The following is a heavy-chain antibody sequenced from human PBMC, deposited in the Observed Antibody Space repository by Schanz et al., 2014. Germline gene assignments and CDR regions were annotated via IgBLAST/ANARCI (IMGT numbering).Heavy chain of an antibody. Sequence: QLQLQESGPGLVKPSETLSLTCTVSGGSISSSNYYWGWIRQPPGKGLEWIESIYYSGSTYYNPSFKSRVTTSGDTSKNQFSLKLSSVPAADTAVYYCARQFYDILTGYWFPYYFDYWGQGTLVTVSS. D-gene: IGHD3-9*01. CDR3: ARQFYDILTGYWFPYYFDY. CDR2: IYYSGST. J-gene: IGHJ4*02. V-gene: IGHV4-39*01. CDR1: GGSISSSNYY.